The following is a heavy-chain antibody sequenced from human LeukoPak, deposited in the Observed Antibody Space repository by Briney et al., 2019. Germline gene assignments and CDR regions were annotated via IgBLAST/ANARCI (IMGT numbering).Heavy chain of an antibody. CDR2: INPDGSTT. CDR1: GFSFSRYW. J-gene: IGHJ4*02. Sequence: PGGSLRLSCAASGFSFSRYWIHWVRQAPGKGLEWVSRINPDGSTTTYADSVKGRFTISRDNAENTVYLQMNSLRAEDTAVYYCARSHTRGYSYGTGYFDYWGQGTLVTVSS. D-gene: IGHD5-18*01. CDR3: ARSHTRGYSYGTGYFDY. V-gene: IGHV3-74*01.